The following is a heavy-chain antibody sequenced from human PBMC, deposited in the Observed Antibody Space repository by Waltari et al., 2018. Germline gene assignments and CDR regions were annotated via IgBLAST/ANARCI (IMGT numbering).Heavy chain of an antibody. CDR2: IIPISGTT. V-gene: IGHV1-69*01. J-gene: IGHJ4*02. CDR3: ASLCGGDCPDF. Sequence: QVQLVQSGAEVKKPGSSVKVSCKASGGTFNNYVFNWVRQAPGQGLEWMGGIIPISGTTNDAQKFQGRVTIIADEFTSTAYMELSSLRPEDTAVYYCASLCGGDCPDFWGQGTRVTVS. D-gene: IGHD2-21*02. CDR1: GGTFNNYV.